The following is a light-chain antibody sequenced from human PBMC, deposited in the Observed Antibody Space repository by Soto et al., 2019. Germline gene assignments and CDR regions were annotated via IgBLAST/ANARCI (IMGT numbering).Light chain of an antibody. Sequence: VIAQSPTTLSVFSGETVPLPRRASQSVGRSVAWYQQKPGQAPRLLIYGASARATGIPDRFSGSGSGTFFTLTIISLQSEDFAVYYCQRYNNWPPWTFGQGTKVDIK. J-gene: IGKJ1*01. CDR3: QRYNNWPPWT. CDR2: GAS. V-gene: IGKV3-15*01. CDR1: QSVGRS.